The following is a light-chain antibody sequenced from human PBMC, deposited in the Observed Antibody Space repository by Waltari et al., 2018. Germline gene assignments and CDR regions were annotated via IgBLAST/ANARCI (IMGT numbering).Light chain of an antibody. Sequence: SSELTQDPAVSVALGQTVRITCQGARLRDYYAIWYQQKAGQAPVLVIHGENNRPSGIPDRFSGSSSGNTASLTITGAQAGDEADYYCNSRDSSGNVVFGAGTKLTVL. J-gene: IGLJ2*01. CDR1: RLRDYY. V-gene: IGLV3-19*01. CDR2: GEN. CDR3: NSRDSSGNVV.